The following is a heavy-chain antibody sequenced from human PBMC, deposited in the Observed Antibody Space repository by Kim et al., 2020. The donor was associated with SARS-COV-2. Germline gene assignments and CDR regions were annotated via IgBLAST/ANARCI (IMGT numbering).Heavy chain of an antibody. CDR2: ISYDGSNK. J-gene: IGHJ6*02. Sequence: GGSLRLSCAASGFTFSSYGMHWVRQAPGKGLEWVAVISYDGSNKYYADSVKGRFTISRDNSKNTLYLQMNSLRAEDTAVYYCAKDFVVVPAAILYYGMDVWGRGPTVTVSS. V-gene: IGHV3-30*18. D-gene: IGHD2-2*01. CDR1: GFTFSSYG. CDR3: AKDFVVVPAAILYYGMDV.